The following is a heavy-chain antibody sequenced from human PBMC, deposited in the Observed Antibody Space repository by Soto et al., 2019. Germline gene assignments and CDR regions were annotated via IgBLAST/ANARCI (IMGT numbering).Heavy chain of an antibody. CDR1: GDSISDTDYY. CDR3: ARPYCTIISCPEMW. Sequence: PSETLSLTCTVSGDSISDTDYYWGWIRQPPGKGLEWIGSISYSGRPYYNAALESRVTISVDKSKNQFSLRLTTVTAADTAVYYCARPYCTIISCPEMWWGPGTLVTVSS. D-gene: IGHD2-2*01. J-gene: IGHJ4*02. CDR2: ISYSGRP. V-gene: IGHV4-39*01.